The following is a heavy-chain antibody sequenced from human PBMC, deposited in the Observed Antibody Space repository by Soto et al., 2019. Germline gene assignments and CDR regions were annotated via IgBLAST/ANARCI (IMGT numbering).Heavy chain of an antibody. CDR2: ISWHSGSI. V-gene: IGHV3-9*01. J-gene: IGHJ6*03. D-gene: IGHD3-16*01. CDR1: GFTFDYSA. Sequence: EVQLVESGGGLVQPGRSLRLSCAASGFTFDYSAMHWVRQAPGKGLVWVSVISWHSGSIGYAASVKGRFTISRDNAKNSLYLQLNSLSAEATALYYCAKYGFKGATSDYYYWDVWGNGSTVTVSS. CDR3: AKYGFKGATSDYYYWDV.